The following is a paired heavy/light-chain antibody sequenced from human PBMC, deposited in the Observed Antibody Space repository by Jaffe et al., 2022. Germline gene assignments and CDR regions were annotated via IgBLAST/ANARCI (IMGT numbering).Heavy chain of an antibody. CDR2: ISASGGAT. CDR3: ARGFMGTVTTKIDY. CDR1: GFTFSSSA. J-gene: IGHJ4*02. V-gene: IGHV3-23*01. D-gene: IGHD4-17*01. Sequence: EVQLLESGGGLIQPGGSLRLSCAASGFTFSSSAMSWVRQTPGKGLEWVSGISASGGATFYADSVRGRFTISRDNSKDTLYMQMNSLRAEDTAVYYCARGFMGTVTTKIDYWGQGTLITVSS.
Light chain of an antibody. CDR3: GTWDSSLTGGV. Sequence: QSVLTQPPSVSAAPGQKVTISCSGSSSNIENNYVSWYQQLPGAAPKLLIYDNNKRPSGIPDRFSGSKSGTSATLGITGLQTGDEADYYCGTWDSSLTGGVFGGGTKLTVL. CDR2: DNN. V-gene: IGLV1-51*01. J-gene: IGLJ3*02. CDR1: SSNIENNY.